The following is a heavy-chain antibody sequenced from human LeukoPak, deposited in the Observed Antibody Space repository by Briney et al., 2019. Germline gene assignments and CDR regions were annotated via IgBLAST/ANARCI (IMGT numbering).Heavy chain of an antibody. CDR1: GFTVSSNE. D-gene: IGHD1-26*01. J-gene: IGHJ4*02. V-gene: IGHV3-38-3*01. Sequence: GGSLRLSCAASGFTVSSNEMSWVRQAPGKGLEWVSSISGGSTYYADSVKGRFTISRDNSKNTLYLQMNSLRAEDTAVYYCARDLYSGSYYKDYWGQGTLVTVSS. CDR3: ARDLYSGSYYKDY. CDR2: ISGGST.